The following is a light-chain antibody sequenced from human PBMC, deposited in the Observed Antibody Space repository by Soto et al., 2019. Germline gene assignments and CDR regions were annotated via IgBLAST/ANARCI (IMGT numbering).Light chain of an antibody. Sequence: PGDSATLSCRASQSVRSGYLAWYQQKPGQAPRLLIYGASSRASGIRDSFSGSGSGTDFTLTISRLEPEDFAVYYCQQYATSPSTFGQGTKLEIK. CDR2: GAS. CDR3: QQYATSPST. CDR1: QSVRSGY. J-gene: IGKJ2*01. V-gene: IGKV3-20*01.